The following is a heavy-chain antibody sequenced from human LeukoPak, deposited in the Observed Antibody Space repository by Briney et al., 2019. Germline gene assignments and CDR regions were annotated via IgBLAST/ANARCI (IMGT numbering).Heavy chain of an antibody. Sequence: GGSLRLSCAASGFTVSSNYMSWVRQAPGKGLEWVSVIYSGGSTYYAESVKGRFTISRDNSKNTLYLQMNSLRAEDTAVYYCARESSYYDSSGTFDYWGQGTLVTVSS. CDR1: GFTVSSNY. V-gene: IGHV3-66*01. D-gene: IGHD3-22*01. CDR2: IYSGGST. J-gene: IGHJ4*02. CDR3: ARESSYYDSSGTFDY.